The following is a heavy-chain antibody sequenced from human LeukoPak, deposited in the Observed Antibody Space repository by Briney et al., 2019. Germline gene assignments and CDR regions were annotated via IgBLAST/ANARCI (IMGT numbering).Heavy chain of an antibody. CDR1: GYTFTSYG. V-gene: IGHV1-18*01. D-gene: IGHD3-22*01. J-gene: IGHJ4*02. CDR3: ARGVWGYYDSSGYYEVPNDY. CDR2: ISAYNGNT. Sequence: GASVKVSCKASGYTFTSYGISWVRQAPGQGLEWRGWISAYNGNTNYAQKLQGRVTMTTDTSTSTAYMELRSLRSDDTAVYYCARGVWGYYDSSGYYEVPNDYWGQGTLVTVSS.